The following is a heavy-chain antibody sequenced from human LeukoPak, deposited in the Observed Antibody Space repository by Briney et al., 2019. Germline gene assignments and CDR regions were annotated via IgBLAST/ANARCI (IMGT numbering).Heavy chain of an antibody. J-gene: IGHJ6*02. CDR2: ISARGGST. CDR3: ARGRFNYGWGMDV. CDR1: GFTFSSYA. V-gene: IGHV3-23*01. D-gene: IGHD5-18*01. Sequence: GRSLRLSCAASGFTFSSYAMSWVRQAPGKGLEWVSAISARGGSTYYADSVKGRFTISRDNSKNTLYLQMNSLRDEDTAIYYCARGRFNYGWGMDVWGQGTTVIVSS.